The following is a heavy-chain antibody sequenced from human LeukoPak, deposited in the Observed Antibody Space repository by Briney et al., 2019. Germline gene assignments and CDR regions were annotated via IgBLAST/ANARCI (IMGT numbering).Heavy chain of an antibody. J-gene: IGHJ4*02. V-gene: IGHV3-30-3*01. D-gene: IGHD3-22*01. CDR1: GFTFSSYA. CDR3: ARSSYYYDSSGYYLY. CDR2: ISYDGSNK. Sequence: GGSLRLSCAASGFTFSSYAMSWVRQAPGKGLEWVAVISYDGSNKYYADSVKGRFTISRDNSKNTLYLQMNSLRAEDTAVYYCARSSYYYDSSGYYLYWGQGTLVTVSS.